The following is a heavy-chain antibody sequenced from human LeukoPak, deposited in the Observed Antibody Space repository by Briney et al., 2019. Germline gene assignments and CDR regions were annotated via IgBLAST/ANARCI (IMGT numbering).Heavy chain of an antibody. V-gene: IGHV3-23*01. J-gene: IGHJ4*02. Sequence: GGSLRFSWAASGFTFSSYARSWVRQAPGKGLEWVSAISGSGGSTYYADSVKGRFTISRDNSKNTLYLQMNSLRAEDTAVYYCAYPDQEATIQWGQGTLVTVSS. CDR1: GFTFSSYA. D-gene: IGHD5-12*01. CDR2: ISGSGGST. CDR3: AYPDQEATIQ.